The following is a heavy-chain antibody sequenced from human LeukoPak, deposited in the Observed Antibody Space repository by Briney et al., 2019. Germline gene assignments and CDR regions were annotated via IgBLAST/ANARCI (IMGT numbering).Heavy chain of an antibody. V-gene: IGHV1-2*02. CDR2: INPNSGGT. D-gene: IGHD3-3*01. CDR1: GYTFTGYY. CDR3: ARGGPYYDFWSGYYPKYYYYMDV. Sequence: ASVKVSCKASGYTFTGYYMHWVRQAPGQGLEWMGWINPNSGGTNYAQKFQGRVTMTRDTSISTAYMELSRLRSDDTAVYYCARGGPYYDFWSGYYPKYYYYMDVWGKGTTVTVSS. J-gene: IGHJ6*03.